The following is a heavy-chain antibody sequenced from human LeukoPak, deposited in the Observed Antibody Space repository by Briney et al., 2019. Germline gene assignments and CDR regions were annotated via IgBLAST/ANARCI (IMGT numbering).Heavy chain of an antibody. J-gene: IGHJ4*02. CDR1: EFTFSSYA. V-gene: IGHV3-23*01. CDR2: ISGSGGST. Sequence: PGGSMRLSSAASEFTFSSYAMSWVHKAPEKGLEWVSAISGSGGSTYYADSVKGRFTISSDNSKTTLYLQMNRLRAEDRAVYYCAKYRQEVYCFDYGGQGTLVTVSS. CDR3: AKYRQEVYCFDY. D-gene: IGHD1-26*01.